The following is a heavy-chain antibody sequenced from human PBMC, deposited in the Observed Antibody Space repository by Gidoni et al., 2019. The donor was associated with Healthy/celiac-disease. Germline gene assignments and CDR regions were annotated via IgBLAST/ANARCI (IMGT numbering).Heavy chain of an antibody. J-gene: IGHJ6*03. CDR2: ISYDGSNK. CDR3: AKVPNTVTTYYYMDV. V-gene: IGHV3-30*18. CDR1: GFTFSSYG. D-gene: IGHD4-17*01. Sequence: QVQLVESGGGVVQPGRSLRLSCAASGFTFSSYGMHWVRQAPGKGLEWVAVISYDGSNKYYADSVKGRFTISRDNSKNTLYLQMNSLRAEDTAVYYCAKVPNTVTTYYYMDVWGKGTTVTVSS.